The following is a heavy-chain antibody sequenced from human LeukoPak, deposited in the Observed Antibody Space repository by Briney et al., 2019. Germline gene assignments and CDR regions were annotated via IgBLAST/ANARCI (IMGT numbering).Heavy chain of an antibody. CDR2: IYTSGST. CDR3: ARDSTYCSSTSCYGVHDY. V-gene: IGHV4-4*07. CDR1: GGSISSYC. Sequence: PSETLSLACTVSGGSISSYCWSWIRQPAGKGLEWIGRIYTSGSTNYNPSLKSRVTISVDKSKNQFSLKLSSVTAADTAVYYCARDSTYCSSTSCYGVHDYWGQGTLVTVSS. D-gene: IGHD2-2*01. J-gene: IGHJ4*02.